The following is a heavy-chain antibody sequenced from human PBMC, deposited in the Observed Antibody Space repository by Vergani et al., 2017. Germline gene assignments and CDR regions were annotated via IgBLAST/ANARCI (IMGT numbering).Heavy chain of an antibody. CDR1: GVTFDDYT. D-gene: IGHD3-16*01. CDR2: ISWDATNK. Sequence: EVQLVESGGAVVQPGGSLRLSCAASGVTFDDYTIHWVRQAPGKGLEWVSLISWDATNKFYADSVKGRFTISRDNSKNSLYLQMNSLRIEGTALYYCVKEGGTLLFDCWGQGTLVTVSS. J-gene: IGHJ4*02. CDR3: VKEGGTLLFDC. V-gene: IGHV3-43*01.